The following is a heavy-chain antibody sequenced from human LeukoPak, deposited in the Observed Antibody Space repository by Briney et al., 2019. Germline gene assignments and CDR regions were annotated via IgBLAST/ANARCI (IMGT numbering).Heavy chain of an antibody. CDR2: IYHSGST. J-gene: IGHJ3*02. CDR1: GYSISSGYY. D-gene: IGHD3-3*01. Sequence: PSETLSLTCTVSGYSISSGYYWGWIRQPPGKGLEWIGSIYHSGSTYYNPSLKSRVTISVDTSKNQFSLKLSSVTAADTAVYYCARSYTLMEWLSDAFDIWGQGTMVTVSS. CDR3: ARSYTLMEWLSDAFDI. V-gene: IGHV4-38-2*02.